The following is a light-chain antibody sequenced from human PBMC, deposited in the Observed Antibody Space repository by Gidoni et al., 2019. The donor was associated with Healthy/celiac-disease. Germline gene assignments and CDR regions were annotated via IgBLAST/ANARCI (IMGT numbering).Light chain of an antibody. Sequence: DIQMTQSPSTLSASVGDRVTITCRASQSISSWLAWYQQKPGKAPKLLIYDASSLESGVPSRFSGSGSGTEFTLTISSLHPDDFATYYCQQYNSYSYTFGQGTKLEIK. V-gene: IGKV1-5*01. CDR2: DAS. CDR3: QQYNSYSYT. J-gene: IGKJ2*01. CDR1: QSISSW.